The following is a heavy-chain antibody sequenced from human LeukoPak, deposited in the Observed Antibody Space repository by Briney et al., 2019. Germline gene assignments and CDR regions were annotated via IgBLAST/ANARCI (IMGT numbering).Heavy chain of an antibody. V-gene: IGHV1-2*02. CDR1: GYTFTNYG. CDR2: INPNSGGT. D-gene: IGHD3-9*01. J-gene: IGHJ4*02. Sequence: ASVKVSCKASGYTFTNYGITWVRQAPGQGLEWMGWINPNSGGTNYAQKFQGRVTMTRDTSISTAYMELSRLRSDDTAVYYCAREGPYYDIPTVLVSPQFDYWGQGTLVTVSS. CDR3: AREGPYYDIPTVLVSPQFDY.